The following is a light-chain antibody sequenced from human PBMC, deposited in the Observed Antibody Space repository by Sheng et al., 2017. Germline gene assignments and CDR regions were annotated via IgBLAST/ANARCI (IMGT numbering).Light chain of an antibody. J-gene: IGLJ3*02. CDR2: STN. CDR3: LIYYSGALV. Sequence: QTVVTQEPSLTVSPGGTVTLTCDSSSGAVTSGHYPNWFQQKPGQAPRALIYSTNKKHSWTPARFSGSLLGGKAALTLSGVQPEDEADYYCLIYYSGALVFGGGTKLTVL. V-gene: IGLV7-43*01. CDR1: SGAVTSGHY.